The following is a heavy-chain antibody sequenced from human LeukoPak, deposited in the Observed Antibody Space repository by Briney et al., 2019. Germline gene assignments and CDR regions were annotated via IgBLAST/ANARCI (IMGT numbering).Heavy chain of an antibody. CDR1: GGSFSGYY. Sequence: PSETLSLTCAVNGGSFSGYYWSWIRQPPGKGLEWIGEINHSGSTNYNPSLKSRVTMSVDTSKNQFSLKLSSVTAADTAVYYCASGDYVWGSPDYWGQGTLVTVSS. D-gene: IGHD3-16*01. CDR3: ASGDYVWGSPDY. V-gene: IGHV4-34*01. J-gene: IGHJ4*02. CDR2: INHSGST.